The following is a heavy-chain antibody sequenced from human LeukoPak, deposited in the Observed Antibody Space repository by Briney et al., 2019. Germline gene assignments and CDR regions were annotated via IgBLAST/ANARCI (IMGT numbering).Heavy chain of an antibody. CDR2: IFYSGTT. CDR3: ARQTGSGLFILP. J-gene: IGHJ4*02. V-gene: IGHV4-59*08. D-gene: IGHD3/OR15-3a*01. Sequence: SEALSLTCTVSGGSISSYYWSWIRQPPGKGLEWIGFIFYSGTTNYNPSLKSRVTISVDTSKNQFSLKLTSVTAADTAVYYCARQTGSGLFILPGGQGTLVTVSS. CDR1: GGSISSYY.